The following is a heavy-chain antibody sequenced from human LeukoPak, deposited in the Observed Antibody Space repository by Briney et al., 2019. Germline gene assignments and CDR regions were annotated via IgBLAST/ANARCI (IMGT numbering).Heavy chain of an antibody. J-gene: IGHJ4*02. D-gene: IGHD5-12*01. V-gene: IGHV3-30*02. Sequence: GGSLRLSCPTSGFAFSNYGMHWVRQAPGTGLEWVAFVRYDGSNEYYADSVKGRFTVSRDNSRNTLYLHMNSLTSEDTGVYSCAKDSNSGYVSVGPDFWGLGTLVTVSS. CDR1: GFAFSNYG. CDR3: AKDSNSGYVSVGPDF. CDR2: VRYDGSNE.